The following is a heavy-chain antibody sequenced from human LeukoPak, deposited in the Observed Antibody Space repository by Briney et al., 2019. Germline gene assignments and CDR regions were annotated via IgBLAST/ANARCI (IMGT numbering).Heavy chain of an antibody. D-gene: IGHD3-16*01. CDR3: ARRRVGEAATWDAFDI. V-gene: IGHV4-4*09. Sequence: SETLSLTCTVSGGSITSDYWSWIRQPPGKGLEWIGKIHNSGSTNYTPSLKSRVTMSLDTSKNQFSLKLSSVTAADTAVYYCARRRVGEAATWDAFDIWGQGTMVTVSS. CDR2: IHNSGST. CDR1: GGSITSDY. J-gene: IGHJ3*02.